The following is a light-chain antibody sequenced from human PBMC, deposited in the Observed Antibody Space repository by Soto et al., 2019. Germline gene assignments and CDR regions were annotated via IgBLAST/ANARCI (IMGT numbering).Light chain of an antibody. Sequence: EIVLTQSPGTLCLSPGERATLSCRASQSVISNYLAWYQQKRPGQAPRLLIYDASTRATGVPDRFSGSGSGTDFTLAISRLEPEDAAVYYCQQYGGSSWTFGQGTKVEI. CDR3: QQYGGSSWT. CDR1: QSVISNY. V-gene: IGKV3-20*01. J-gene: IGKJ1*01. CDR2: DAS.